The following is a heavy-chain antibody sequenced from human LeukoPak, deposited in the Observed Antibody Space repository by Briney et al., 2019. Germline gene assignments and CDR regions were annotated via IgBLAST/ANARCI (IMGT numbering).Heavy chain of an antibody. CDR3: ARSGYYSPSYYYMDV. Sequence: SETLSLTCTVSSGSISNSSYYWSWIRQPPGKGLEWIGEINHSGSTNYNPSLKSRVTISVDTSKNQFSLKLSSVTAADTAVYYCARSGYYSPSYYYMDVWGKGTTVTVSS. D-gene: IGHD3-9*01. CDR2: INHSGST. CDR1: SGSISNSSYY. J-gene: IGHJ6*03. V-gene: IGHV4-39*07.